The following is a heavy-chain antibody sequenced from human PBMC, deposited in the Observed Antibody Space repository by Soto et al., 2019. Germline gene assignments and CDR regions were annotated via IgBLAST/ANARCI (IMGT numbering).Heavy chain of an antibody. CDR2: ISYDGSGK. CDR3: TRQLGAIATRPWFYYYGMDV. J-gene: IGHJ6*02. Sequence: GRSLRLSCAASGFTFSSYAMHWVRQAPGKGLEWVASISYDGSGKYNADSVKGRCTISRDNSKNMVYLQMNNLRTGDTAVYYCTRQLGAIATRPWFYYYGMDVWGQGTTVTVSS. V-gene: IGHV3-30*04. CDR1: GFTFSSYA. D-gene: IGHD6-6*01.